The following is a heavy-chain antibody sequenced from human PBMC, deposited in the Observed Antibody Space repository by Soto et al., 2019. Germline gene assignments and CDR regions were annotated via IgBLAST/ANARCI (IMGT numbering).Heavy chain of an antibody. J-gene: IGHJ4*02. CDR2: ISYDGTYK. V-gene: IGHV3-30-3*01. D-gene: IGHD3-22*01. CDR3: ARDAIYDGSGYYGSYFDY. Sequence: QVQLVESGGGVDQPGRSLRLSCAASAFTFRSYAMHWVRQAPGKGLEWVAVISYDGTYKYYADSVKGRFTISRDNSKNTLYLQMSSLRPDDTAVYYCARDAIYDGSGYYGSYFDYWGQGSLVTVSS. CDR1: AFTFRSYA.